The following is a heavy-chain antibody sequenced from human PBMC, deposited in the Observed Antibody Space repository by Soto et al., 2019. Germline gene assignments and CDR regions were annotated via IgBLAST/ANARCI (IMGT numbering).Heavy chain of an antibody. J-gene: IGHJ4*02. V-gene: IGHV1-69*02. Sequence: ASVKVSCKASGGTFSSYTISSVRQAPGQGLEWMGRIIPILGIANYSQKFQGRVTITADKSTSTAYMELSSLRSEDTAVYYGARQEYCSSTSGYGLDYWGEGILVTVSS. CDR1: GGTFSSYT. CDR2: IIPILGIA. D-gene: IGHD2-2*01. CDR3: ARQEYCSSTSGYGLDY.